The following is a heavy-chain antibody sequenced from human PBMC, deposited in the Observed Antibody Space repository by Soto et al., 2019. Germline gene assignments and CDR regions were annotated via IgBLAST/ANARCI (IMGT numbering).Heavy chain of an antibody. D-gene: IGHD1-26*01. CDR2: ISGSGGST. V-gene: IGHV3-23*01. CDR1: GFTFSSYA. J-gene: IGHJ5*02. CDR3: ARPGSGSYYAS. Sequence: EVQLLESGGGLVQPGGSLRLSCAASGFTFSSYAMRWVRQAPGKGLEWVSAISGSGGSTYYADSVKGRFTISRDNSKNTMFLQMNSLRAEDTAVYYCARPGSGSYYASWGQGTLVTVSS.